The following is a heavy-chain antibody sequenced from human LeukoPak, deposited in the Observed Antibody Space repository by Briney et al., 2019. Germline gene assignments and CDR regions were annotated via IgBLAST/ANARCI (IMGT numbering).Heavy chain of an antibody. D-gene: IGHD4-17*01. CDR2: MSYDGNNK. V-gene: IGHV3-30-3*01. Sequence: GGSLRLSCAASGFTFSNYAMHWVRQAPGKGLEWVALMSYDGNNKHYADSVKGRFTISRDNSKNSLYLQMNSLRAEDTAVYYCARDDTVTTGFDYWGQGTLVTVSS. CDR3: ARDDTVTTGFDY. J-gene: IGHJ4*02. CDR1: GFTFSNYA.